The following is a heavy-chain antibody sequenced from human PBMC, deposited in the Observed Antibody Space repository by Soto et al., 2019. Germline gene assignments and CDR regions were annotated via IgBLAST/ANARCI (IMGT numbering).Heavy chain of an antibody. J-gene: IGHJ6*02. D-gene: IGHD3-22*01. CDR3: ARAENDSSGYYPPYYYGMDV. V-gene: IGHV1-69*13. CDR2: IIPIFGTA. Sequence: ASVKVSCKASGGTFSSYAISWVRQAPGQGLEWMGGIIPIFGTANYAQKFQGRVTITADESTSTAYMELGSLRSEDTAVYYCARAENDSSGYYPPYYYGMDVWGQGTTVTVSS. CDR1: GGTFSSYA.